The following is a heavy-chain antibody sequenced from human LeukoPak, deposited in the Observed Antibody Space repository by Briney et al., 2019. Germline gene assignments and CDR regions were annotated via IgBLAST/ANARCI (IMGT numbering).Heavy chain of an antibody. J-gene: IGHJ4*02. CDR3: ASYSPKSSRGHYFDY. CDR2: ISSSSSYI. V-gene: IGHV3-21*01. CDR1: GFTFSSYS. Sequence: GGSLRLSCAASGFTFSSYSMNWVRQAPGKGLEWVSSISSSSSYIYYADSVKGRFTISRDNAKNSLYLQMNSLRAEDTAVYYCASYSPKSSRGHYFDYWGQGTLVTVSS. D-gene: IGHD6-13*01.